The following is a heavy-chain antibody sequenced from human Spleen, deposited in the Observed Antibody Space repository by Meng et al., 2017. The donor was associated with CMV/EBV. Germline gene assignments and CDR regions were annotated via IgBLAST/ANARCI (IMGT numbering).Heavy chain of an antibody. CDR2: IYWNDDK. J-gene: IGHJ5*02. V-gene: IGHV2-5*01. CDR1: GFSLSTRGVG. Sequence: SGPTLVKPTQTLTLTCTFSGFSLSTRGVGVGWIRQPPGKALEWLALIYWNDDKRYSPSLKSRLTITADTSKNQVVLTMTSMDPADTATYYCAHMDYYDSSGYRYRSDWFDPWGQGTLVTVSS. CDR3: AHMDYYDSSGYRYRSDWFDP. D-gene: IGHD3-22*01.